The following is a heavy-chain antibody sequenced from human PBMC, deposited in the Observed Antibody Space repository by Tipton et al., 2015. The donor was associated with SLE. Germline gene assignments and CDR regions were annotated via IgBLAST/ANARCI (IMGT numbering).Heavy chain of an antibody. J-gene: IGHJ4*02. V-gene: IGHV4-34*01. CDR3: ARSAPDSSSYPTFFDY. CDR2: ITHRGKT. Sequence: TLSLTCAVYDGSLSDYYWSWFRRPPGKGLEWIGEITHRGKTNYNPSLKSRVTISVDTSKNQYSLKLNSVIAADTAVYYCARSAPDSSSYPTFFDYWGQGTPVTVSS. CDR1: DGSLSDYY. D-gene: IGHD3-22*01.